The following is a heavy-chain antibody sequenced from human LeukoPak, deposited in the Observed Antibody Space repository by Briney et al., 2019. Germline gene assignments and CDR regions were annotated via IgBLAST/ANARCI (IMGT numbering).Heavy chain of an antibody. Sequence: SETLSLTCAVSGYSISSGYYWGWIRQPPGKGLEWIGSIYHSGGTYYTPSLESRVTISVDTSKNKLSLKLSSVTAADTAVYYCARDAQYTIFGVVTYWGQGTLVTVSS. CDR3: ARDAQYTIFGVVTY. V-gene: IGHV4-38-2*02. D-gene: IGHD3-3*01. CDR1: GYSISSGYY. CDR2: IYHSGGT. J-gene: IGHJ4*02.